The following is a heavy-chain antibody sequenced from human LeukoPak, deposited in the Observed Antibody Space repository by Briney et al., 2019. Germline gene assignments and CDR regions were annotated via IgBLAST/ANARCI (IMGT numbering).Heavy chain of an antibody. CDR1: GFTFTTSW. CDR2: IESDGTST. Sequence: GGSLRLSCAASGFTFTTSWMHWFRQAPGKGLVWVSRIESDGTSTTYADSVKGRFSISRDNAKNTLYLQMNSLRAEDTAVYYCARDQYSSTWYRGAFDVWGQGTMVSVSS. D-gene: IGHD6-13*01. V-gene: IGHV3-74*01. J-gene: IGHJ3*01. CDR3: ARDQYSSTWYRGAFDV.